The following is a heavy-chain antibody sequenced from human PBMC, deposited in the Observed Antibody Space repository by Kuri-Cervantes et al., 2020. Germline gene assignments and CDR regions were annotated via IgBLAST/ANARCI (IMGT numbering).Heavy chain of an antibody. D-gene: IGHD2-8*02. CDR2: TYYSGST. CDR1: GGSISSGDYY. Sequence: LRLSCTVSGGSISSGDYYWSWIRQPPGKGLEWIGYTYYSGSTYYNPSLKSRVTISVDTSKNQFSLKLSSVTAADTAVYYCARVPFTGYYFDYWGQGTLVTVSS. J-gene: IGHJ4*02. V-gene: IGHV4-30-4*01. CDR3: ARVPFTGYYFDY.